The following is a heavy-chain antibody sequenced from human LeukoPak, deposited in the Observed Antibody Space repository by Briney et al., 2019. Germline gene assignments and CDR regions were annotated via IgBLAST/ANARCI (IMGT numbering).Heavy chain of an antibody. CDR1: GLTFSSYA. Sequence: GGSLRLSCAASGLTFSSYAMSWVRQARGKGLEWVAAISGSGGSTYYADSVKGRFTISRDNSKNTLYLQMNSLRAEDTAVYYCAKDDCTSTSCYLWGYYMDVWGKGTTVTVSS. CDR3: AKDDCTSTSCYLWGYYMDV. D-gene: IGHD2-2*01. J-gene: IGHJ6*03. V-gene: IGHV3-23*01. CDR2: ISGSGGST.